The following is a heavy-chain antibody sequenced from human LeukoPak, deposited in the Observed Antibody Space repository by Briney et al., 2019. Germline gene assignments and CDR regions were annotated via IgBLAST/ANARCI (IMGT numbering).Heavy chain of an antibody. CDR1: GFTFNRYN. Sequence: GGSLRLSCAASGFTFNRYNMNWVRRAPGKGLEWVSSISTSSSYIYYADSVKGRFTISRDNAKNSLYLQMNSLRAEDTAVYYCARAGYSSSWRWAYFDYWGQGTLVTVSS. J-gene: IGHJ4*02. CDR3: ARAGYSSSWRWAYFDY. CDR2: ISTSSSYI. V-gene: IGHV3-21*01. D-gene: IGHD6-13*01.